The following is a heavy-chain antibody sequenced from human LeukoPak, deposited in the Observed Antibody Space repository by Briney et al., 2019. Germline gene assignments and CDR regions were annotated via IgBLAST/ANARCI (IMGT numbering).Heavy chain of an antibody. D-gene: IGHD3-10*01. V-gene: IGHV3-33*01. CDR2: IWYDGSNK. J-gene: IGHJ4*02. CDR1: GFTFSSYG. Sequence: PGGSLRLSCAASGFTFSSYGMHWVRQAPGKGLEWVAVIWYDGSNKYYADSVKGRFTISRDNSKNTLYLQMNSLRAEDTAVYYCARGPNHGSGSYRAYYFDYWGQRTLVTASS. CDR3: ARGPNHGSGSYRAYYFDY.